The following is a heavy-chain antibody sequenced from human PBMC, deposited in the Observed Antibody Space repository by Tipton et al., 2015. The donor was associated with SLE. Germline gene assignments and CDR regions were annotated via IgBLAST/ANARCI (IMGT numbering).Heavy chain of an antibody. CDR3: ARAGGPPYYYYYMDV. Sequence: SLRLSCAASGFTFSIYAMHWVRQAPGKGLEWVAVISYDGSSKYYADSVKGRFTISRDNSKNTLYLQMNSLRAEDTAVYYCARAGGPPYYYYYMDVWGKGTTVTVSS. CDR1: GFTFSIYA. D-gene: IGHD2-8*02. J-gene: IGHJ6*03. CDR2: ISYDGSSK. V-gene: IGHV3-30*04.